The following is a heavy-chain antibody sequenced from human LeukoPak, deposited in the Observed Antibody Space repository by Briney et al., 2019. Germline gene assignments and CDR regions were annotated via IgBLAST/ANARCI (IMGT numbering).Heavy chain of an antibody. CDR2: IHYSGST. V-gene: IGHV4-39*01. CDR3: ARLVPPGWFYP. CDR1: GGSISSSSYY. Sequence: SETLSLTCTVSGGSISSSSYYWGWIRQPPGKGLEWIGSIHYSGSTYYNPSLKSRVTISVDTSNNQFSLKLTSVTAADTAVYYCARLVPPGWFYPWGQGTLVTVSS. J-gene: IGHJ5*02.